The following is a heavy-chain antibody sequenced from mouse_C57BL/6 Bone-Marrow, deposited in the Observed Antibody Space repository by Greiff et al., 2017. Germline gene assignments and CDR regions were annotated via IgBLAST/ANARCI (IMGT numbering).Heavy chain of an antibody. D-gene: IGHD2-3*01. J-gene: IGHJ4*01. V-gene: IGHV1-69*01. Sequence: QVQLKESGAELVMPGASVKLSCKASGYTFTSYWMHWVKQRPGQGLEWIGEIDPSDSYTNYNQKFKGKSTLTVDKSSSTAYMQLSSLTSEDSAVYYCARFGYYVGYYAMDYWGQGTSVTVSS. CDR3: ARFGYYVGYYAMDY. CDR2: IDPSDSYT. CDR1: GYTFTSYW.